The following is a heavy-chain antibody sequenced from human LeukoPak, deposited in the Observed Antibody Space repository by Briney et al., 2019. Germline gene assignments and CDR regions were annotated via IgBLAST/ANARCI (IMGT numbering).Heavy chain of an antibody. Sequence: GESLKISCKGSGYSFTSYWIGWVRQMPGKGLEWMGIIYPGDSDTRYSPSFQGQVTISADKSISTAYLQWSSLKASDTAMYYCASSGYCSGGSCYSDAFDNWGQGTMVTVSS. CDR2: IYPGDSDT. CDR1: GYSFTSYW. CDR3: ASSGYCSGGSCYSDAFDN. V-gene: IGHV5-51*01. J-gene: IGHJ3*02. D-gene: IGHD2-15*01.